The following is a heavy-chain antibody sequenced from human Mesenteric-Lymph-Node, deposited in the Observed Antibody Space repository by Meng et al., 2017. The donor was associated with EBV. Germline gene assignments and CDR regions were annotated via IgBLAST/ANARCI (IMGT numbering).Heavy chain of an antibody. J-gene: IGHJ4*02. CDR1: GYRLIAYY. Sequence: QLQLVQSGAEVKKPGASVKVSCKASGYRLIAYYVHWVRQAPGQGLEWVGRINAHSGGTDYAQKFQGRVTMTRDTSVNTAYMEVSWLTSDDTAVYYCAKEATDTKGVDWGQGTLVTVSS. CDR3: AKEATDTKGVD. D-gene: IGHD2-8*01. V-gene: IGHV1-2*06. CDR2: INAHSGGT.